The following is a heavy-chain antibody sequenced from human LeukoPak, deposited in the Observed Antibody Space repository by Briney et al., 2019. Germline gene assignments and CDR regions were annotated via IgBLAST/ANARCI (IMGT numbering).Heavy chain of an antibody. CDR2: INPNSGGT. J-gene: IGHJ3*02. CDR1: GYTFTGYY. V-gene: IGHV1-2*02. Sequence: ASVKVSCKASGYTFTGYYMHWVRQAPGQGLEWMGWINPNSGGTNYAQKFQGRVTMTRDTSISTAYMELSRLRSDDTAVYYCARAYNWNSWGAFDIWGQGTMVTVSS. D-gene: IGHD1-1*01. CDR3: ARAYNWNSWGAFDI.